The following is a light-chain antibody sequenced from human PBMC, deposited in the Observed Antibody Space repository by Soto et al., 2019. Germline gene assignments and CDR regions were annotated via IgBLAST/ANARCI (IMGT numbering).Light chain of an antibody. V-gene: IGKV3-20*01. CDR2: AAS. CDR1: QSVAGNF. Sequence: EIVLTQSPGTLSLSPGERATLSCTASQSVAGNFLAWYQQRPGQAPRLLISAASSRATAIPDRFSGSGSGTEFTLTISRLEPDYSAVYFCQQYGNSPLTFGPGTKLNIK. J-gene: IGKJ3*01. CDR3: QQYGNSPLT.